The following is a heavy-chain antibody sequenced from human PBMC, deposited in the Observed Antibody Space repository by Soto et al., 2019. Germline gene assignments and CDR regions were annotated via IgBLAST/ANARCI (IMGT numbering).Heavy chain of an antibody. CDR1: CYHFSHYG. CDR2: INTYNGNT. Sequence: ASMKVSCKGSCYHFSHYGISWVRRAPGQRLDWMGWINTYNGNTNHAQKLQGRVTMTTDTSTSTAYMELRSLRSDDTAVYYFARGVGSGTYYNQYNWFDPWGQGTLVTVSS. CDR3: ARGVGSGTYYNQYNWFDP. V-gene: IGHV1-18*01. J-gene: IGHJ5*02. D-gene: IGHD3-10*01.